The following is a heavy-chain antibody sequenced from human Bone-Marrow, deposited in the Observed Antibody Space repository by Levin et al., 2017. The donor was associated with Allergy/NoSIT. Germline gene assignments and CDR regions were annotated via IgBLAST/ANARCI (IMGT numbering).Heavy chain of an antibody. V-gene: IGHV4-4*07. CDR2: VYSSGSI. CDR3: ARDTPAYCGGDCTPLDY. Sequence: SQTLSLTCTVSGGSIDGFYWSWIRQSAGKGLEWIGRVYSSGSIYYNPSLKSRVTMSVDMSKNLFSLKVTSVTAADTAVYYSARDTPAYCGGDCTPLDYWGQGILVTVSS. J-gene: IGHJ4*02. CDR1: GGSIDGFY. D-gene: IGHD2-21*02.